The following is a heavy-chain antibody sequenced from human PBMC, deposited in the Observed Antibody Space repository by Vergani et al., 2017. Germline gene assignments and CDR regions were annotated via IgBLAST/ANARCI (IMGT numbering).Heavy chain of an antibody. V-gene: IGHV1-69*05. CDR2: IIPIFGTA. CDR1: GGTFSSYA. J-gene: IGHJ4*02. D-gene: IGHD1-14*01. CDR3: ARGGSNLANPEDY. Sequence: QVQLVQSGAEVKKPGSSVKVSCKASGGTFSSYAISWVRQAPGQGLEWMGGIIPIFGTANYAQKFQGRVTMTRDTSITTAYMELSRLRSDDTAVYYCARGGSNLANPEDYWGLGTLVTVSS.